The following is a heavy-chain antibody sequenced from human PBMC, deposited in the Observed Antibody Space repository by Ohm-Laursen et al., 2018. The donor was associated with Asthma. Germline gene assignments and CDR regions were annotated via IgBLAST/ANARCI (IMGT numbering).Heavy chain of an antibody. D-gene: IGHD5-12*01. CDR3: ARGNGGYEIAGSYYYYGMDV. V-gene: IGHV1-69*10. J-gene: IGHJ6*02. CDR1: GYTFTSYD. Sequence: GASVKVSCKASGYTFTSYDINWVRQATGQGLEWMGGISPIFGIADYAQKFQGGVTITADKSTSTSYMELSSLRSEDTAVYYCARGNGGYEIAGSYYYYGMDVWGQGTTVTVSS. CDR2: ISPIFGIA.